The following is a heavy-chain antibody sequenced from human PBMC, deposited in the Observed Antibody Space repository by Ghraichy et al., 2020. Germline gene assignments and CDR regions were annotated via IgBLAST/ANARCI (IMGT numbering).Heavy chain of an antibody. CDR3: VRGSQRFDF. CDR2: VKQNEGEK. V-gene: IGHV3-7*03. J-gene: IGHJ4*02. CDR1: RFNFSGYW. Sequence: GGSLRLSCAASRFNFSGYWMSWVRQSPGKGLGWVANVKQNEGEKLYVDSVKGRFIISSDNANNSLYLQRNSLRADDTGVYHCVRGSQRFDFCVLGSQVTVS. D-gene: IGHD3-10*01.